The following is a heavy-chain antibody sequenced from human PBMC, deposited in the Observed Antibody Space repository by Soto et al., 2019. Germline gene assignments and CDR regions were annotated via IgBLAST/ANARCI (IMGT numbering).Heavy chain of an antibody. Sequence: ASVKVSCKASGYRFTSYGIGWVRQALGQGLEWMGWINAYNGNTNYAQNLQGRVTLTTDTSTSTAYMELRSLRSNDTAVYYCAMVDVYVTPSPQDVWGQGTTVTSP. J-gene: IGHJ6*02. D-gene: IGHD3-16*01. CDR2: INAYNGNT. CDR3: AMVDVYVTPSPQDV. CDR1: GYRFTSYG. V-gene: IGHV1-18*01.